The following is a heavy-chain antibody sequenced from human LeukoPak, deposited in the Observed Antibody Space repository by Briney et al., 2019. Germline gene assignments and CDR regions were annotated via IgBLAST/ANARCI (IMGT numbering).Heavy chain of an antibody. V-gene: IGHV3-30*04. J-gene: IGHJ6*03. CDR2: ISYDGSNE. CDR3: ARGRSVVMGIYYYYMDV. Sequence: GGSLRLSCAASGFTFSSYVMHWVRQAPGKGLEWVAIISYDGSNEYYADSVKGRFTISRDNSKNTLYLQMNSLRAADTAVYYCARGRSVVMGIYYYYMDVWGKGTTVTVSS. CDR1: GFTFSSYV. D-gene: IGHD4-23*01.